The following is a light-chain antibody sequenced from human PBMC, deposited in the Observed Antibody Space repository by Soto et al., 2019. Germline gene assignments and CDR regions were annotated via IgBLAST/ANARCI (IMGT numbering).Light chain of an antibody. Sequence: EIVLTQSPGTLSLSPGERATLSCTASQYINSIYLAWYQQKPGQAPRLLIYGASSRATGIPDRFSGSGSGTDFTLTISRLEPEDFAVYYCQQYGSSPALTFGGGTKVDIK. J-gene: IGKJ4*01. V-gene: IGKV3-20*01. CDR2: GAS. CDR1: QYINSIY. CDR3: QQYGSSPALT.